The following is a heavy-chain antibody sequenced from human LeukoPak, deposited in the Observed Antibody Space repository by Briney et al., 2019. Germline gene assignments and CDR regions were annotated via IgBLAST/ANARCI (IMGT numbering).Heavy chain of an antibody. CDR2: INHGGGT. D-gene: IGHD3-3*01. Sequence: TSETLSLTCAVYGGSFSDYFWNWIRQPPGKGLEWIGEINHGGGTRYNPSLKSRATISVDTSKKQFSLNLTSVTAADTAVYYCARDRRAYYDFWSGYYGDAFDIWGQGTMVTVSS. CDR3: ARDRRAYYDFWSGYYGDAFDI. J-gene: IGHJ3*02. V-gene: IGHV4-34*01. CDR1: GGSFSDYF.